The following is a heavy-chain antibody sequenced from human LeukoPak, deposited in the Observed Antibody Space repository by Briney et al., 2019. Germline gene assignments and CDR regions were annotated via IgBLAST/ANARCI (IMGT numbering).Heavy chain of an antibody. Sequence: GGSLRLSCAASGFTFSSYWMSWVRQAPEKGLEWVANIKQDGSEKYYVDSVKGRFTISRDNAKNSLYLQMNSLRAEDTALYYCASSHSDTSGYYYGVFDYWGQGTLVTVSS. CDR1: GFTFSSYW. V-gene: IGHV3-7*01. D-gene: IGHD3-22*01. CDR2: IKQDGSEK. J-gene: IGHJ4*02. CDR3: ASSHSDTSGYYYGVFDY.